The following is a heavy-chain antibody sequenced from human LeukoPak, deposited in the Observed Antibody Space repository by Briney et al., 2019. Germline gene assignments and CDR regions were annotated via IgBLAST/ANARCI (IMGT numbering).Heavy chain of an antibody. J-gene: IGHJ6*02. CDR2: IYSGGST. CDR3: AXDDXHYYGXGXDYXAYYYYGMDV. V-gene: IGHV3-66*01. CDR1: GFTVSSNY. D-gene: IGHD3-10*01. Sequence: QPGGSLRLSCAASGFTVSSNYMSWVRQAPGKGLEWVSVIYSGGSTYYADSVKGRFTISRDNSKNTLYLQMNSLRAEDTAVYYCAXDDXHYYGXGXDYXAYYYYGMDVWGQGTTVTVSS.